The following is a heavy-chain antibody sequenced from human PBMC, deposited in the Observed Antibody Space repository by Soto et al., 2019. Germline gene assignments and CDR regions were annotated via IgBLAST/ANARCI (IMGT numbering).Heavy chain of an antibody. D-gene: IGHD6-19*01. J-gene: IGHJ4*02. Sequence: SETLSLTCTVSGGSISSGGYYWSWIRQHPGKGLEWIGYIYYSGSTYYNPSLKSRVTISVDTSKNQFSLKLSSVTAADTAVYYCARGQQWLVQAFDYWGQGTLVTVSS. V-gene: IGHV4-31*03. CDR1: GGSISSGGYY. CDR2: IYYSGST. CDR3: ARGQQWLVQAFDY.